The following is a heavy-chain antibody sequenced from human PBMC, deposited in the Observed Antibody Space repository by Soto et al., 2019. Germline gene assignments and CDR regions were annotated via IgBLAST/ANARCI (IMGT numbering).Heavy chain of an antibody. Sequence: EVQLVESGGGLVKPGGSLRLSCAASGFSFSTYTMSWVRQAPGKGLEWVSSISSSSSYIYYSDSMKGRFTISRDNAKNSLFLQKNSLRLEDTAVYYCARSSLGILRFLEWSFDYWGQGTLVTVSS. D-gene: IGHD3-3*01. CDR2: ISSSSSYI. CDR3: ARSSLGILRFLEWSFDY. V-gene: IGHV3-21*01. CDR1: GFSFSTYT. J-gene: IGHJ4*02.